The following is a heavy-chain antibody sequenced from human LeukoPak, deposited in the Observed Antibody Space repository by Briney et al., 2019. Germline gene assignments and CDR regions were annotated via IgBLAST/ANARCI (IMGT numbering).Heavy chain of an antibody. J-gene: IGHJ4*02. D-gene: IGHD3-22*01. CDR1: GFTVSSNY. CDR3: ARARPHYYYDSSGYFDY. V-gene: IGHV3-53*01. Sequence: PGGSLRLSCAASGFTVSSNYMSWVRQAPGKGLEWVSVIYSGGSTYYADSVKGRFTISRDNAKNSLYLQMNSLRAEDTAVYYCARARPHYYYDSSGYFDYWGQGTLVTVSS. CDR2: IYSGGST.